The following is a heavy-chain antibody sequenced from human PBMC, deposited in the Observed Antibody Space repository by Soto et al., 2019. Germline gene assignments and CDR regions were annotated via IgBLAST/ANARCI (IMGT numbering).Heavy chain of an antibody. Sequence: SETLSLTCTVSGGSISSGGYYWSWIRQHPGKGLEWIGYIYYSGSTYYNPSLKSRVTISVDTSKNQFSLKLSSVTAADTAVYYCARRAYGSGNFHMDVWGKGTTVTVSS. J-gene: IGHJ6*03. CDR3: ARRAYGSGNFHMDV. D-gene: IGHD3-10*01. CDR2: IYYSGST. V-gene: IGHV4-31*03. CDR1: GGSISSGGYY.